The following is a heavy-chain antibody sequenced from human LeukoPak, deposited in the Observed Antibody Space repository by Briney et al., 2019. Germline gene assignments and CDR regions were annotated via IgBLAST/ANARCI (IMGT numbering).Heavy chain of an antibody. D-gene: IGHD3-22*01. CDR1: GFTFSSYA. V-gene: IGHV3-23*01. CDR3: ARVPRGYYDSSGIPPGYFDY. J-gene: IGHJ4*02. Sequence: GGSLRLSCAASGFTFSSYAMSWVRQAPGKGLEWVSAISGSGGSTCYADSVKGRFTISRDNSKNTLYLQMNSLRAEDTAVYYCARVPRGYYDSSGIPPGYFDYWGQGTLVTVSS. CDR2: ISGSGGST.